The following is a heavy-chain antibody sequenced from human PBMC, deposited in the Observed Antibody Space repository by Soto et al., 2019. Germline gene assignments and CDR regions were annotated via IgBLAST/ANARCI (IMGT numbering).Heavy chain of an antibody. CDR1: GGSISSGDYY. Sequence: TLSLTCPVSGGSISSGDYYWSWIRQHPGKGLEWIGYIYYSGSTHYSSSLKSRVTMSIDTSKNQFPLKLTNMDPVDTATYYCAHMTTVTTFDSWGQGTLVTVSS. CDR3: AHMTTVTTFDS. CDR2: IYYSGST. V-gene: IGHV4-31*03. J-gene: IGHJ4*02. D-gene: IGHD4-17*01.